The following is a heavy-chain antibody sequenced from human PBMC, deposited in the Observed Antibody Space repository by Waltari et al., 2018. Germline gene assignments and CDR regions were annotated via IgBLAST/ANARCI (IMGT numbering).Heavy chain of an antibody. J-gene: IGHJ4*02. CDR3: AKRAAPRTFYYFDY. CDR1: GSPSSIPG. V-gene: IGHV3-23*01. D-gene: IGHD6-25*01. Sequence: EVQLLESGGGLVQPGGSLRLSCAASGSPSSIPGRSWVRQAPGKGLEWVSTINSGGNTYYADSVKGRFTISRDTSKNTLYLQMNSLRAEDTAVYYCAKRAAPRTFYYFDYWGQGTLVTVSS. CDR2: INSGGNT.